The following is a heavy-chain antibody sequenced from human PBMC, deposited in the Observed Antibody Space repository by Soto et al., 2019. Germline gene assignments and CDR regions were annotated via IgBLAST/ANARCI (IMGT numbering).Heavy chain of an antibody. V-gene: IGHV1-2*04. D-gene: IGHD6-19*01. CDR2: ISPHTGGT. CDR1: GYTFNRYY. J-gene: IGHJ6*02. Sequence: ASVKVSCKASGYTFNRYYMHWVRQAPGPGLEWMGWISPHTGGTTYAQKFQGWVTMTRDTSISTAYMELSRLRSDDTAVYYCARDWYNSSSHYYYGMDVWGQGTTVTVSS. CDR3: ARDWYNSSSHYYYGMDV.